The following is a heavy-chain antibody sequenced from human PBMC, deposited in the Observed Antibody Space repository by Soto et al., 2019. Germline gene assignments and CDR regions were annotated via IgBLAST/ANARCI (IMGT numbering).Heavy chain of an antibody. D-gene: IGHD6-6*01. CDR1: GGTFSSYA. V-gene: IGHV1-69*13. J-gene: IGHJ5*02. CDR2: IIPIFGTA. Sequence: GASMKVSCKASGGTFSSYAISWVRQAPGQGLEWMGGIIPIFGTANYAQKFQGRVTITADESTSTAYMELSSLRSEDTAVYYCARVPSSIAARNNWFDPWGQGTLVTSPQ. CDR3: ARVPSSIAARNNWFDP.